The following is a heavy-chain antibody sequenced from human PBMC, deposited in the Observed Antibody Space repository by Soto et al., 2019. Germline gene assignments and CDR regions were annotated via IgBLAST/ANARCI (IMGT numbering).Heavy chain of an antibody. Sequence: EVQLVESGGGLVQPGGSLKLSCAASGFTFSGSAMHWVRQASGKGLEWIGLIRRKVENYATAYGESVKGRFTISRDDSDNTAYLQMNSLKTEDTAVYYCTTSLLLGYCVVGSSCYRGYWGQGTLVTVSS. J-gene: IGHJ4*02. CDR1: GFTFSGSA. D-gene: IGHD2-15*01. CDR3: TTSLLLGYCVVGSSCYRGY. CDR2: IRRKVENYAT. V-gene: IGHV3-73*02.